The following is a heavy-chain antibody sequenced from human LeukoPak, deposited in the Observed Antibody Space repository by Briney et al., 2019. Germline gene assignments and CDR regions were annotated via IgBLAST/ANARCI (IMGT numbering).Heavy chain of an antibody. V-gene: IGHV4-59*08. CDR3: ARIGTYCGGDCYEAFDI. CDR1: GGSISSYY. Sequence: SETLSLTCTGSGGSISSYYWSWIRQPPGKGLEWIGYIYYSGSTNYNPSLKSRVTISVDTSKNQFSLKLSSVTAADTAVYYCARIGTYCGGDCYEAFDIWGQGTMVTVSS. D-gene: IGHD2-21*02. CDR2: IYYSGST. J-gene: IGHJ3*02.